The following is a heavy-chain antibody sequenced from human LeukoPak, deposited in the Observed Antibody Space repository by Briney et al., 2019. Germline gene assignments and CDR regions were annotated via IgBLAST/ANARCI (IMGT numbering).Heavy chain of an antibody. Sequence: GGSLRLSCAASGFTFSSYAMSSVRQAPGKGLEWVSAISGSGGSTYYADFVKGRFTISRDNSKNTLYLKMNSLRAEDPAVYYCAKGRDGYTPDYWGQGTLVTVSS. CDR2: ISGSGGST. CDR1: GFTFSSYA. V-gene: IGHV3-23*01. D-gene: IGHD5-24*01. J-gene: IGHJ4*02. CDR3: AKGRDGYTPDY.